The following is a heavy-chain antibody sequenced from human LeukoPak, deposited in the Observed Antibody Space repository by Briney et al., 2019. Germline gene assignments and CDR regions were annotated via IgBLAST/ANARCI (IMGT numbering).Heavy chain of an antibody. V-gene: IGHV1-2*02. D-gene: IGHD6-19*01. CDR2: INPNSGGT. J-gene: IGHJ4*02. CDR1: GYTLTGYY. CDR3: ARERTSYGRYSSGWYVVY. Sequence: ASVKVSCKASGYTLTGYYMHWVRQAPGQGLEWMGWINPNSGGTNYAQKFQGRVTMTRDTSISTAYMELSRLRSDDTAVYYCARERTSYGRYSSGWYVVYWGQGTLVTVSS.